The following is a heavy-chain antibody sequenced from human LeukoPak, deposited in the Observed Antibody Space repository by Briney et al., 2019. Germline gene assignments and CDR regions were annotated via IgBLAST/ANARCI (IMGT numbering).Heavy chain of an antibody. CDR3: ARDLTAAGTGYYYGLDV. Sequence: SETLSLTCIVSGGSINNYYWSWIRQPPGKGLEWLGEVSLSGSTNYNPSLTSRVTISADTSKNQFSLSLRSVTAADTAVYYCARDLTAAGTGYYYGLDVWGQGTTVTVSS. CDR2: VSLSGST. J-gene: IGHJ6*02. D-gene: IGHD6-13*01. CDR1: GGSINNYY. V-gene: IGHV4-59*01.